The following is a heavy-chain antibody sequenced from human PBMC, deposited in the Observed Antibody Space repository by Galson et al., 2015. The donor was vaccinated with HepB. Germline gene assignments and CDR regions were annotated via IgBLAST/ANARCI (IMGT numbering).Heavy chain of an antibody. CDR3: ARPNAEDGSPWTEAFDI. D-gene: IGHD5-24*01. CDR1: GFTFSSYA. Sequence: LRLSCAASGFTFSSYAMHWVRQAPGKGLEWVAVISYDGSNKYYADSVKGRFTISRDNSKNTLYLQMNSLRAEDTAVYYCARPNAEDGSPWTEAFDIWGQGTMVTVSS. V-gene: IGHV3-30-3*01. J-gene: IGHJ3*02. CDR2: ISYDGSNK.